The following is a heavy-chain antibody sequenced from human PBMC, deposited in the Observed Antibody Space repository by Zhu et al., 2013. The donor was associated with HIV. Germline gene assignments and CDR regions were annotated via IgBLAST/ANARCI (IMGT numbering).Heavy chain of an antibody. Sequence: QVQLQESGPGLVKPSETLSPTCTVSGGSISSSSYYWGWIRQPPGKGLEWIGSIYYSGSTNYNPSLKSRVTISVDTSKNQFSLKLSSVTAADTAVYYCASGGSGSGPHLGDYWGQGNPGHRLL. CDR1: GGSISSSSYY. J-gene: IGHJ4*02. CDR2: IYYSGST. CDR3: ASGGSGSGPHLGDY. D-gene: IGHD2-15*01. V-gene: IGHV4-39*07.